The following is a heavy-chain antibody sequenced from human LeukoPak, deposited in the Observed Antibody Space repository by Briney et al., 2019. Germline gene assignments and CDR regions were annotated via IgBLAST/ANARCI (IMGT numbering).Heavy chain of an antibody. Sequence: GGSLRLSCAASGFTFSSYGMHWVRQAPGKGREWVAVIWYDGSNKYYADSVKGRFTISRDNSKNTLYLQMNSLRAEDTAVYYCAKDAGITGTTDYFDYWGQGTLVTVSS. D-gene: IGHD1-7*01. CDR1: GFTFSSYG. CDR2: IWYDGSNK. V-gene: IGHV3-33*06. CDR3: AKDAGITGTTDYFDY. J-gene: IGHJ4*02.